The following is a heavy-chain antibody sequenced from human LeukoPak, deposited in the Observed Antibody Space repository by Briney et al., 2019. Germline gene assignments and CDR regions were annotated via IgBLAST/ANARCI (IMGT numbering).Heavy chain of an antibody. Sequence: GGSLRLSCAASGFTFSSYGVHWVRQAPGKGLEWVAFIRYDGSNKYYADSVKGRFTISRDNSKNTLYLQMNSLRAEDTAVYYCASYDFWSGYYNEVPFDYWGQGTLVTVSP. D-gene: IGHD3-3*01. CDR1: GFTFSSYG. J-gene: IGHJ4*02. CDR3: ASYDFWSGYYNEVPFDY. V-gene: IGHV3-30*02. CDR2: IRYDGSNK.